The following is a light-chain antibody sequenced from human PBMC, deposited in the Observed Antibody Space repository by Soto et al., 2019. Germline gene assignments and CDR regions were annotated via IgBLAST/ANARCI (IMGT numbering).Light chain of an antibody. CDR1: QSISNH. Sequence: DIQMTQSPSSLSASVGDRVIITCRASQSISNHLNWYQQKPGKAPKLLIFAASSLQSGVPSRFSGSRSGPDVTLTISSLQHEDVATYYCQQSYSTQWTFGQGTKVDIK. CDR2: AAS. J-gene: IGKJ1*01. V-gene: IGKV1-39*01. CDR3: QQSYSTQWT.